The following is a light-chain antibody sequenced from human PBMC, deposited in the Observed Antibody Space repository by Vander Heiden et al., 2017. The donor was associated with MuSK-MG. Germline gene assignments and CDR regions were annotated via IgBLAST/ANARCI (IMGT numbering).Light chain of an antibody. CDR2: GAS. J-gene: IGKJ2*01. V-gene: IGKV3-20*01. CDR1: QSVYSNY. CDR3: QQYGSTPNT. Sequence: EIVLTQSPGTLSLSPGESATLSCRASQSVYSNYLAWYQQKPAQAPRLLIYGASSRATGIPDKFSGSGSGTDFTLTNSRLEPEDFAVYYCQQYGSTPNTFGQGTKLEI.